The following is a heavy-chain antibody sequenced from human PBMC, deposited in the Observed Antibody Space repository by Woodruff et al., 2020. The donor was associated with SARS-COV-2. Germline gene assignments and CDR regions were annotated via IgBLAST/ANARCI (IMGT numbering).Heavy chain of an antibody. Sequence: EKYYVDSVKGRFTISRDNAKNSLYLQMNSLRAEDTAVYHCARGLRIRSEFDIWG. D-gene: IGHD3-3*02. V-gene: IGHV3-7*01. CDR3: ARGLRIRSEFDI. J-gene: IGHJ3*02. CDR2: EK.